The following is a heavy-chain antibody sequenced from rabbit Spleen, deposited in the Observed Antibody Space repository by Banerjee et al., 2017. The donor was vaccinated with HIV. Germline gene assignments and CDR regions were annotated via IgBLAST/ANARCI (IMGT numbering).Heavy chain of an antibody. D-gene: IGHD8-1*01. CDR2: IHTTNAWT. CDR3: ARDAGTSFSTYGMDL. Sequence: QSLEESGGDLVKPGASLTLTCKASGFSFSSGFWMSWVRQAPGKGLEWIARIHTTNAWTAYASWVNGRFTISKTSSTTVTLQMTSVTAADTATYFCARDAGTSFSTYGMDLWGPGTLV. V-gene: IGHV1S40*01. J-gene: IGHJ6*01. CDR1: GFSFSSGFW.